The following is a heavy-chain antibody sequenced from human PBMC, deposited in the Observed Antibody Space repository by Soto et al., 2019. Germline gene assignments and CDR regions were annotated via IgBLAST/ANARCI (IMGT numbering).Heavy chain of an antibody. J-gene: IGHJ4*02. CDR1: GGSISSGSYS. D-gene: IGHD2-2*01. CDR2: TYHSGTT. CDR3: ASMRSSNFHLDY. V-gene: IGHV4-30-2*01. Sequence: QLQLQESGSGLVRPSQTLSLTCAVSGGSISSGSYSWSWIRQPPGKGLEWIGYTYHSGTTYYNPSLKSRVTISVDRSKNQFSLKLSSVTAADTAVYYCASMRSSNFHLDYWGQGTLVTVSS.